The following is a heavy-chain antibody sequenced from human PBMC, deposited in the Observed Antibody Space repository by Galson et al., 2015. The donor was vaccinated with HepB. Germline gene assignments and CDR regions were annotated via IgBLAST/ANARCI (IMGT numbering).Heavy chain of an antibody. CDR3: ARSTVLLWFGELSYFDY. V-gene: IGHV3-48*02. CDR1: GFTFSSYS. D-gene: IGHD3-10*01. Sequence: SLRLSCAASGFTFSSYSMNWVRQAPGKGLEWVSYISSSSSTIYYADSVKGRFTISRDNAKNSLYLQMNSLRDEDTAVYYCARSTVLLWFGELSYFDYWGQGTLVTVSS. J-gene: IGHJ4*02. CDR2: ISSSSSTI.